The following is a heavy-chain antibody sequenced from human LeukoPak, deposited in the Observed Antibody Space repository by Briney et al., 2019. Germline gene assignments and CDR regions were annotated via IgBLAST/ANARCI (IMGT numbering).Heavy chain of an antibody. CDR1: GFTFSSYS. J-gene: IGHJ3*02. CDR2: ISSSSSYI. D-gene: IGHD3-3*01. CDR3: ARFVDFWSGYPNNPDAFDI. V-gene: IGHV3-21*01. Sequence: GGSLRLSCAASGFTFSSYSMNWVRQAPGKGLEWVSSISSSSSYIYYADSVKGRFTISRDNAKNSLYLQMNSLRAEDTAVYYCARFVDFWSGYPNNPDAFDIWGQGTMVTVSS.